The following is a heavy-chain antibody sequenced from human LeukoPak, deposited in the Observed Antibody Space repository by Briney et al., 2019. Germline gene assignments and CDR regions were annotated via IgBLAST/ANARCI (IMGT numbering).Heavy chain of an antibody. CDR3: ARDRTRTGYSSGWYHDY. J-gene: IGHJ4*02. Sequence: ASVKVSCKATGYTFTGYYMHWVRQAPGQGLEWMGWINPNSGGTNYAQKFQGRVTMTRDTSISTAYMELSRLRSDDTAVYYCARDRTRTGYSSGWYHDYWGQGTLVTVSS. V-gene: IGHV1-2*02. CDR1: GYTFTGYY. CDR2: INPNSGGT. D-gene: IGHD6-19*01.